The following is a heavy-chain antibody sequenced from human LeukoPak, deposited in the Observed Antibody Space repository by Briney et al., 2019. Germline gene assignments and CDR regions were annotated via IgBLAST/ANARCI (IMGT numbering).Heavy chain of an antibody. D-gene: IGHD3-22*01. V-gene: IGHV4-39*01. CDR1: GGSASSSIYY. CDR2: IYYTGST. CDR3: ARLYDSSGYYYYYYMDV. J-gene: IGHJ6*03. Sequence: TPSETLSLTCTVSGGSASSSIYYWGWIRQPPGKGLEWIGSIYYTGSTYYNPSLESRVTISVDTSKNQFSLKLSSVTAADTAVYYCARLYDSSGYYYYYYMDVWGKGTTVTVSS.